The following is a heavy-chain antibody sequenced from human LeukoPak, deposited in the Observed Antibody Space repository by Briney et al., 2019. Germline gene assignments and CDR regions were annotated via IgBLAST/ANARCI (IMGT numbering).Heavy chain of an antibody. CDR1: GYSFTSYW. Sequence: GESLKISCKGSGYSFTSYWIGWVRQMPGKGLEWMGIIYPDDSDTKYGPSFQGQVTISADKSISTAYLQWSSLKASDTAMYYCPRLAFCTNAVCFSNYYYSMDVWGRGTTVTVSS. CDR3: PRLAFCTNAVCFSNYYYSMDV. V-gene: IGHV5-51*01. CDR2: IYPDDSDT. J-gene: IGHJ6*03. D-gene: IGHD2-8*01.